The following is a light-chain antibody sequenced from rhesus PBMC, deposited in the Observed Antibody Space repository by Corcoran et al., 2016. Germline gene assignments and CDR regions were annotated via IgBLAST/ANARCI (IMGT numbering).Light chain of an antibody. J-gene: IGLJ1*01. Sequence: APTQPPSVSGSPGQWVTIACTGPSSDVGAYNYVSWYQQPPGKAPNVMIYAVSTRPSGVSDRFSGSKSGNTASLTISGLQAEDEADYYCCSYTSTHTFIFGGGTRLTVL. V-gene: IGLV2S7*01. CDR1: SSDVGAYNY. CDR2: AVS. CDR3: CSYTSTHTFI.